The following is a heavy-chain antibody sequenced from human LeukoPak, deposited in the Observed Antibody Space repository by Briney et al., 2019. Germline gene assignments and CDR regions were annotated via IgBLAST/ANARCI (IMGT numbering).Heavy chain of an antibody. J-gene: IGHJ4*02. CDR2: IYYSGST. CDR1: GGSISSYY. V-gene: IGHV4-59*01. CDR3: ARGARYFDWLFSR. D-gene: IGHD3-9*01. Sequence: PSETLSLTCSVSGGSISSYYWSWIRQPPGKGLEWIGYIYYSGSTNYNPSLKSRVTISVDTSKNQFSLKLSSVTAADTAVYYCARGARYFDWLFSRWGQGTLVTVSP.